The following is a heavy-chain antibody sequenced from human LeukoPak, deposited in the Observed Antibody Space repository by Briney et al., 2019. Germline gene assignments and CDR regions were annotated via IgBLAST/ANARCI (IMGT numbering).Heavy chain of an antibody. D-gene: IGHD4-11*01. Sequence: GGSLRLSCAASGFTFSSYAMSWVRQAPGKGLEWVSAISGSGGSTYYADSAKGRFTTSRDNSKNTLYLQMNSLRAEDTAVYYCAKQTTVTTGMDYYYGMDVWGQGTTVTVSS. CDR2: ISGSGGST. V-gene: IGHV3-23*01. CDR1: GFTFSSYA. CDR3: AKQTTVTTGMDYYYGMDV. J-gene: IGHJ6*02.